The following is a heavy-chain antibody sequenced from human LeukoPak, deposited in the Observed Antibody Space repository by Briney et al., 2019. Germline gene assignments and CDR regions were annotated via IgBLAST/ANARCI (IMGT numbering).Heavy chain of an antibody. CDR3: AKGRGITIFGVVIDPFYYMDV. CDR1: GGSFSGYY. J-gene: IGHJ6*03. CDR2: INHSGST. V-gene: IGHV4-34*01. Sequence: TPSETLSLTCAVYGGSFSGYYWSWIRQPPGKGLEWIGEINHSGSTNYNPSLKSRVTISVDTSKNQFSLKLSSVTAADTDVYYWAKGRGITIFGVVIDPFYYMDVWGKGTTVTVSS. D-gene: IGHD3-3*01.